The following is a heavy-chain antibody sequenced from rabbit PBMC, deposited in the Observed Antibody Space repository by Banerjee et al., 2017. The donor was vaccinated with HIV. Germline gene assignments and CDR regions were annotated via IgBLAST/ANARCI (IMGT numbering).Heavy chain of an antibody. CDR3: ARHNSGLRL. J-gene: IGHJ4*01. CDR1: GFSFSNKYV. CDR2: INTSSGNT. V-gene: IGHV1S40*01. Sequence: QSLEESGGDLVKPGASLTLTCTASGFSFSNKYVMCWVRQAPGKGLEWIACINTSSGNTVYASWAKGRFTISKTSSTTVTLQMTSLTAADTATYFCARHNSGLRLWGPGTLVTVS. D-gene: IGHD4-1*01.